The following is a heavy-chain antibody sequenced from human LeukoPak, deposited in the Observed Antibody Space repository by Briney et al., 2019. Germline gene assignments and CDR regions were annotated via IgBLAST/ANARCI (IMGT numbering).Heavy chain of an antibody. J-gene: IGHJ4*02. D-gene: IGHD4-17*01. CDR2: INPNSGGT. Sequence: GASVKVSFKASGYTFTGYYMHWVRQAPGQGLEWMGRINPNSGGTNYAQKFQGRVTMTRDTSISTAYMELSRLRSDDTAVYYCARDLVGYGDYGCFDYWGQGTLVTVSS. CDR1: GYTFTGYY. CDR3: ARDLVGYGDYGCFDY. V-gene: IGHV1-2*06.